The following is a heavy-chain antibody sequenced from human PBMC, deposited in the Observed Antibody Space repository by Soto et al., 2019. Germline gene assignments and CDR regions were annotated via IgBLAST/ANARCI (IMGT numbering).Heavy chain of an antibody. V-gene: IGHV1-69*01. Sequence: QVQLVQSGAEVKKPGSSVKVSCKASGGTFSSHVFNWVRQAPGQGLEWMGGIMPIIGTANYAQKFQGRVTIIADAPTSTAYMEQRSLRAEDTAVYYCARDLEFRDGNISHLDYWGQGTLVTVSS. J-gene: IGHJ4*02. CDR3: ARDLEFRDGNISHLDY. CDR2: IMPIIGTA. CDR1: GGTFSSHV. D-gene: IGHD3-10*01.